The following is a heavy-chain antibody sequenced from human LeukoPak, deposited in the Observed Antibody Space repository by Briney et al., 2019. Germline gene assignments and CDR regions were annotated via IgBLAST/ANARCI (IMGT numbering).Heavy chain of an antibody. CDR1: GFTFSSCS. Sequence: GGSLRLSCAASGFTFSSCSMNWVRQAPGKGLEWVSSITGSGSSTYYADSVKGRFTISRDNSKNTLYVQMNSLRAEDTAVYFCAKPPRVVVVTAFDSWGQGTLVTVSS. J-gene: IGHJ4*02. D-gene: IGHD2-21*02. V-gene: IGHV3-23*01. CDR3: AKPPRVVVVTAFDS. CDR2: ITGSGSST.